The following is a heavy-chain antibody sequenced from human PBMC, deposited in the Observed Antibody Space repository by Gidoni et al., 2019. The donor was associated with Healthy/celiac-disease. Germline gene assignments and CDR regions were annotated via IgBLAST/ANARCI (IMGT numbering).Heavy chain of an antibody. CDR1: GYTFTSYD. CDR2: MNPHSANT. CDR3: ARGSGEVPAALNWFDP. D-gene: IGHD2-2*01. Sequence: QVQLVQSGAEVKKTGASVKVSCKASGYTFTSYDINWVRTATGQGLEWMGWMNPHSANTGYAQKFQVSVTLTRNTSISTAYMELSILRSEDTAVYYCARGSGEVPAALNWFDPWGQGTLVTVSS. J-gene: IGHJ5*02. V-gene: IGHV1-8*01.